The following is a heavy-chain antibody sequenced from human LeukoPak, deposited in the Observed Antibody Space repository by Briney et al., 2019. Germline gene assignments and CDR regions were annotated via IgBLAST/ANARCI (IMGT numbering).Heavy chain of an antibody. J-gene: IGHJ6*02. CDR1: GFTFSSYS. Sequence: GGSLRLSCAVTGFTFSSYSMNWVRQAPGKGLEWVSYISSSSSTIYYADSVKGRFTISRDNAKNSLYLQMKSLRVEDTAVYYCAKGFRGWPGPDVWGQGTTVTVSS. D-gene: IGHD6-19*01. CDR2: ISSSSSTI. CDR3: AKGFRGWPGPDV. V-gene: IGHV3-48*04.